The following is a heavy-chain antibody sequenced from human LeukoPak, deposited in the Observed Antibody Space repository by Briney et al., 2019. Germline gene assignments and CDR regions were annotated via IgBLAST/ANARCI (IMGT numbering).Heavy chain of an antibody. CDR1: GFTFTSSA. Sequence: TSVKVSCKASGFTFTSSAVQWVRQARGQRLEWIGWIVVGSGNTNYAQKFQERVTITRDMSTSTAYMELSRLRSDDTAVYYCARVSIVVVPAAMGAALGYWGQGTLVTVSP. CDR3: ARVSIVVVPAAMGAALGY. J-gene: IGHJ4*02. CDR2: IVVGSGNT. D-gene: IGHD2-2*01. V-gene: IGHV1-58*01.